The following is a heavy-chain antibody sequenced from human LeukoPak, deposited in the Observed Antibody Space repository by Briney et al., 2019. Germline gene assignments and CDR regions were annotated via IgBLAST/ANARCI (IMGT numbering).Heavy chain of an antibody. V-gene: IGHV3-30*03. CDR1: GFTFSSYV. D-gene: IGHD3-22*01. J-gene: IGHJ4*02. CDR2: ISYDGSNK. CDR3: ARDVGYYDSSGYYYLDY. Sequence: PGGSLRLSCAASGFTFSSYVMHWVRQAPGKGLEWVAVISYDGSNKYYADSVKGRFTISRDNSKNTLYLQMNSLRAEDTAVYYCARDVGYYDSSGYYYLDYWGQGTLVTVSS.